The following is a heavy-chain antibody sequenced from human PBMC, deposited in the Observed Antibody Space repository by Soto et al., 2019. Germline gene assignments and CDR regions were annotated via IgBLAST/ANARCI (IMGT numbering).Heavy chain of an antibody. V-gene: IGHV3-23*01. CDR3: VKGAAATTTGQQWLES. D-gene: IGHD1-7*01. CDR2: ISGSGETT. CDR1: GFTFSSFA. J-gene: IGHJ5*01. Sequence: EVQLLESGGGLVQPGGSLRLSCVASGFTFSSFAMNWVRQAPGKGLEWVFGISGSGETTYYPDSMKGRFTISRDNSKDTLYLQLSSLTAEDTAMYYCVKGAAATTTGQQWLESWGQGTLVTVAS.